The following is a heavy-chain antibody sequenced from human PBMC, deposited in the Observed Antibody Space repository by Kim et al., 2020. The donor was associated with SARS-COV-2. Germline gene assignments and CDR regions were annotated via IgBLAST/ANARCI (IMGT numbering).Heavy chain of an antibody. V-gene: IGHV4-59*01. CDR3: ARDGHGGNWYDY. CDR1: GGSISSYY. Sequence: SETLSLTCTVSGGSISSYYWSWIRQPPGKGLEWIGYIYYSGSTNYNPSLKSRVTISVDTSKNQFSLKLSSVTAADTAVYYCARDGHGGNWYDYWGQGTLVTVSS. D-gene: IGHD2-15*01. CDR2: IYYSGST. J-gene: IGHJ4*02.